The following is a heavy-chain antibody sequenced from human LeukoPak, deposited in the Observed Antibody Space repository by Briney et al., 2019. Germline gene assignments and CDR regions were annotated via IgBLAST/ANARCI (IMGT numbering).Heavy chain of an antibody. Sequence: GRSLRLSCAASGFTFDDYAMHWVRQAPGKGLEWVSGISWNSGSIGYADSVKGRFTISRDNAKNSLYLQMNSLKTEDTAVYYCTTAGSNYEVEVFDYWGQGTLVTVSS. V-gene: IGHV3-9*01. CDR3: TTAGSNYEVEVFDY. J-gene: IGHJ4*02. CDR1: GFTFDDYA. D-gene: IGHD4-11*01. CDR2: ISWNSGSI.